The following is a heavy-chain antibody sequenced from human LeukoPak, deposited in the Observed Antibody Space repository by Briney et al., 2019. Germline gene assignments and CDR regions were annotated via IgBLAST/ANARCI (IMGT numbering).Heavy chain of an antibody. V-gene: IGHV1-8*01. CDR3: ARGGGYSYDYGMDV. CDR1: GYTFTSYD. D-gene: IGHD5-18*01. J-gene: IGHJ6*02. Sequence: VASVKVSCKASGYTFTSYDINWVQQATGQGLEWMGWMNPNSGNTGYAQKFQGRVTMTRNTSISTAYMELSSLRSEDTAVYYCARGGGYSYDYGMDVWGQGTTVTVSS. CDR2: MNPNSGNT.